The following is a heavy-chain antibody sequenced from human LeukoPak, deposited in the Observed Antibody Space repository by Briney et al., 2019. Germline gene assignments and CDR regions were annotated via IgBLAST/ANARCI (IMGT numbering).Heavy chain of an antibody. Sequence: ASVKVSCKASGYTFTSYGISWVRQAPGQGLEWMGWISAYAQKFQGRVTMTTDTSTSAAYMELRSLRSDDTAVYYCARRFNYYDSSGYYEGFYFDYWGQGTLVTVSS. CDR1: GYTFTSYG. J-gene: IGHJ4*02. CDR2: ISAY. V-gene: IGHV1-18*01. D-gene: IGHD3-22*01. CDR3: ARRFNYYDSSGYYEGFYFDY.